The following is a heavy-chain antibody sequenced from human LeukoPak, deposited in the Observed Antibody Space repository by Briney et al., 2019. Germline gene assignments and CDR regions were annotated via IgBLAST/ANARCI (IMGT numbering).Heavy chain of an antibody. CDR1: GFTFSSFG. CDR2: ILYDEK. Sequence: GGSLRLSCAASGFTFSSFGMHWVRQAPGRGLEWVALILYDEKYYADSVKGRFTISRDNSKNTLYLQMDSLRAEDTAVYYCARSSGWYASWGQGTPVTVSS. J-gene: IGHJ5*01. CDR3: ARSSGWYAS. V-gene: IGHV3-33*05. D-gene: IGHD6-19*01.